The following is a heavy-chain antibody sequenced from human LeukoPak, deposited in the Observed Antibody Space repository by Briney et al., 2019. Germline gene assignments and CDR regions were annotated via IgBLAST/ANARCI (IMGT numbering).Heavy chain of an antibody. CDR1: GFTVSSNS. V-gene: IGHV3-7*01. D-gene: IGHD3-9*01. J-gene: IGHJ4*02. CDR3: ARLRYLDY. Sequence: GGSLRLSCTVSGFTVSSNSMSWVRQAPGKGLQWVANIKQDGSEKYYVDSVRGRFTISRDNAKNSLYLQMNSLRAEDTAIYYCARLRYLDYWGRGTLVTVSS. CDR2: IKQDGSEK.